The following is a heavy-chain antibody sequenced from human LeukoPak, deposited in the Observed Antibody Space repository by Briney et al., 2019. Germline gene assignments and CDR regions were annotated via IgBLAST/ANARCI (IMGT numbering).Heavy chain of an antibody. D-gene: IGHD1-14*01. CDR1: GFTFSSYA. CDR3: AKGKINHDGAVEI. Sequence: GGSLRLSCAASGFTFSSYAMHWVRQAPRRGLEWVSLITAGGVITHYTDSVKGRFTISRDNSKNTLYLQMNSVRAEDTAVYYCAKGKINHDGAVEIWGQGTTVTVSS. J-gene: IGHJ3*02. V-gene: IGHV3-23*01. CDR2: ITAGGVIT.